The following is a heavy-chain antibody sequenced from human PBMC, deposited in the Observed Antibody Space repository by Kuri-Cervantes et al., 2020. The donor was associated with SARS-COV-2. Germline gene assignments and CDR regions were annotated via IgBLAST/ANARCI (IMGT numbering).Heavy chain of an antibody. CDR1: GFTFSSYG. CDR2: ISYDGSNK. D-gene: IGHD1-1*01. CDR3: AREGQLERPGAYYYYYGMDV. V-gene: IGHV3-30*03. Sequence: GESLKISCAASGFTFSSYGMHWVRQAPGKGLEWVAVISYDGSNKYYADSVKGRFTISRDNAKNSLYLQMNSLRAEDTAVYYCAREGQLERPGAYYYYYGMDVWGQGTTVTVSS. J-gene: IGHJ6*02.